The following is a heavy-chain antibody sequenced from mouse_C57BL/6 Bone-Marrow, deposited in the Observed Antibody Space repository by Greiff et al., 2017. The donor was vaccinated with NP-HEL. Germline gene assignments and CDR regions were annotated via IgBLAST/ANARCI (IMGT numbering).Heavy chain of an antibody. CDR1: GYTFTSYW. J-gene: IGHJ2*01. Sequence: VQLQQPGAELVKPGASVKLSCKASGYTFTSYWMQWVKQRPGQGLEWIGEIDPSDIYTNYNQKFKGKATLTVDTSSSTAYMQLSSLTSEDSAVYYCARSGDYYGSSYEDYWGQGTTLTVSS. D-gene: IGHD1-1*01. CDR3: ARSGDYYGSSYEDY. V-gene: IGHV1-50*01. CDR2: IDPSDIYT.